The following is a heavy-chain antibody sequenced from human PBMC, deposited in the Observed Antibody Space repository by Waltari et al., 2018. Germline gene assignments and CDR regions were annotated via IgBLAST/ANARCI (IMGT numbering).Heavy chain of an antibody. CDR1: GFSFSDHW. D-gene: IGHD2-21*01. V-gene: IGHV3-74*01. Sequence: EVQLVESGGGLVQPGGSLRLSCETSGFSFSDHWMHWVRPVPGKGLEWVSRINKEGSTPTDADSGKGRFTISRDNVKNTLQLQMVSLRAEDTALYYCARDDSLWPHYCDQWGQGALVTVSS. CDR2: INKEGSTP. J-gene: IGHJ4*02. CDR3: ARDDSLWPHYCDQ.